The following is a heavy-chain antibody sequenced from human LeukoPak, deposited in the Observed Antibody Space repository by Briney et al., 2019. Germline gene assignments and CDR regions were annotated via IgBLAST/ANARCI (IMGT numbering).Heavy chain of an antibody. J-gene: IGHJ6*03. Sequence: PGGSLRLSCAASGFTFSSYGMHWVRQAPGKGLEWVAFIRYDGSSKYYADSVKGRFTISRDNSKNTLYLQMNSLRAEDTAVYYCAKDDLRSSYYYYMDVWGKGTTVTISS. CDR3: AKDDLRSSYYYYMDV. CDR1: GFTFSSYG. CDR2: IRYDGSSK. V-gene: IGHV3-30*02.